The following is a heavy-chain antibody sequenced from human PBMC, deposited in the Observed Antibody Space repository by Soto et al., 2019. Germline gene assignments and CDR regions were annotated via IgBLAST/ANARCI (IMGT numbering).Heavy chain of an antibody. CDR1: GGSFSDYY. Sequence: SETLSLTCAMYGGSFSDYYGSWFRQPPGKGLEWIGEISQGEGTKYNPSLKSRVTISVDTSKSQVSLRLTSVTGEDTAIYYCARGSDRANAGYWGPGPLVTVSS. CDR3: ARGSDRANAGY. V-gene: IGHV4-34*01. CDR2: ISQGEGT. J-gene: IGHJ4*02. D-gene: IGHD2-2*01.